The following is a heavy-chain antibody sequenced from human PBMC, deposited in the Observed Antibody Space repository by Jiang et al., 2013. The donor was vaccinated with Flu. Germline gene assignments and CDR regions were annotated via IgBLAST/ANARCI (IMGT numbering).Heavy chain of an antibody. CDR3: ARAEHYDILTGYYDY. Sequence: TLSLTCAVYGGSFSGYYWSWIRQPPGKGLEWIGEINHSGSTNYNPSLKSRVTISVDTSKNQFSLKLSSVTAADTAVYYCARAEHYDILTGYYDYWGQGTLVTVSS. CDR2: INHSGST. D-gene: IGHD3-9*01. V-gene: IGHV4-34*01. CDR1: GGSFSGYY. J-gene: IGHJ4*02.